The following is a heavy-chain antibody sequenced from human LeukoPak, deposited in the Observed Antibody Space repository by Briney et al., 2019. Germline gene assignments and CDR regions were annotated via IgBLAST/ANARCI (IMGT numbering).Heavy chain of an antibody. D-gene: IGHD6-13*01. J-gene: IGHJ4*02. V-gene: IGHV3-23*01. CDR2: ISGSGGST. Sequence: GGSPRLSCAASGFTFSSYAMSWVRQAPGKGLEWVSAISGSGGSTYYAGSVKGRFTISRDNSKNTLYLQMNSLRAEDTAVYYCARDSSSWYYFDYWGQGTLVTVSS. CDR3: ARDSSSWYYFDY. CDR1: GFTFSSYA.